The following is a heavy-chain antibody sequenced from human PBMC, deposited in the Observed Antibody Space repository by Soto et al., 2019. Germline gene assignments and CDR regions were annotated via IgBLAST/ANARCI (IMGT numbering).Heavy chain of an antibody. V-gene: IGHV3-74*01. J-gene: IGHJ4*02. CDR2: INSDGSST. CDR3: ARVTKVYGSGSYWLFDY. D-gene: IGHD3-10*01. Sequence: PGGSLRLSCAASGFTFSSYWMHWVRQAPGKGLVWVSRINSDGSSTSYADSVKGRFTISRDNAKNTLYLQMNSLRAEDTAVYYCARVTKVYGSGSYWLFDYWGQGTLVTVSS. CDR1: GFTFSSYW.